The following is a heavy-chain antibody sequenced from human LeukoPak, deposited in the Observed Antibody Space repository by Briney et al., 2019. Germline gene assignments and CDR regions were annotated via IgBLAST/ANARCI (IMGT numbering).Heavy chain of an antibody. Sequence: NSSETLSLTCAVSGYSISGGYYWGWIRQPPGKGLEWIGSICHSGSTYYNPSLKSRVTISVDTSKNQFPLKLSSVTAADTAVYYCARLHLLSDYGDQNAFDIWGQGTMVTVSS. D-gene: IGHD4-17*01. CDR2: ICHSGST. V-gene: IGHV4-38-2*01. J-gene: IGHJ3*02. CDR3: ARLHLLSDYGDQNAFDI. CDR1: GYSISGGYY.